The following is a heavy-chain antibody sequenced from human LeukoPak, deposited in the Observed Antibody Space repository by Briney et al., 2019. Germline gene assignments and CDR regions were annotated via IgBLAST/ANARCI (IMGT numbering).Heavy chain of an antibody. Sequence: GASVKVSCKASGYTFTDYYIHWVRQAPGQGLEWMGWINPNSGDTNYAQKFQDRVTMTRDTSISTAYMELSRLRSDDTAVYYCARDERYDSSGYPFGSWGQGTLVTVSS. CDR3: ARDERYDSSGYPFGS. CDR2: INPNSGDT. V-gene: IGHV1-2*02. CDR1: GYTFTDYY. D-gene: IGHD3-22*01. J-gene: IGHJ4*02.